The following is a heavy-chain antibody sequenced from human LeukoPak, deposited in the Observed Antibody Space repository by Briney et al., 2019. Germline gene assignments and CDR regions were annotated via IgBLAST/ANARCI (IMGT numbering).Heavy chain of an antibody. D-gene: IGHD2-15*01. V-gene: IGHV4-34*09. CDR3: ARDARAKGIIKGLDI. CDR2: IYYSGST. J-gene: IGHJ3*02. CDR1: GGSFSGYY. Sequence: TLSLTCAVYGGSFSGYYWSWIRQPPGKGLEWIGYIYYSGSTYYNPSLKSRVTISVDTSKNQFSLKLSSVTAADTAVYYCARDARAKGIIKGLDIWGQGTMVTVSS.